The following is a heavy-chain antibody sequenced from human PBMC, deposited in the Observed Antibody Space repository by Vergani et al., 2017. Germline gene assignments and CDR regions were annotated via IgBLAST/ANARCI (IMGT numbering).Heavy chain of an antibody. CDR1: VGTFSSYT. CDR2: IIPILGIA. Sequence: QVQLVQSGAEVKKPGSPVKVSCKASVGTFSSYTISWARRAPGQGLEWMGRIIPILGIANYSQKFQGRVTITADKYTSTAYMELSSLRSEDTAVYYCASAGPSGGWFDPWGQGTLVTVSS. CDR3: ASAGPSGGWFDP. J-gene: IGHJ5*02. D-gene: IGHD1-26*01. V-gene: IGHV1-69*02.